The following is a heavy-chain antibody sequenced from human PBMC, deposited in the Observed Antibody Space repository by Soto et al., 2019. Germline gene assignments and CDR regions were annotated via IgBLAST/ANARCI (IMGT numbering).Heavy chain of an antibody. Sequence: GASVKVSCKASGYTFTSYGISWARQAPGQGLEWMGWISAYNGNTNYAQKFQGRVTMTRNTSISTAYMELSSLRSEDTAVYYCARGYCSGGSCSNWFDPWGQGTLVTVSS. CDR3: ARGYCSGGSCSNWFDP. D-gene: IGHD2-15*01. V-gene: IGHV1-18*01. CDR1: GYTFTSYG. CDR2: ISAYNGNT. J-gene: IGHJ5*02.